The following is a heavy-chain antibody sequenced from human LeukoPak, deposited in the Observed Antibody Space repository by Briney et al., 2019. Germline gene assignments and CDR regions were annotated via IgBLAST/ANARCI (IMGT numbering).Heavy chain of an antibody. CDR2: ISYSGST. CDR1: GGSVSSTSYC. CDR3: ATHVRALDY. J-gene: IGHJ4*02. D-gene: IGHD1-26*01. V-gene: IGHV4-61*03. Sequence: PSETLSLTCAVSGGSVSSTSYCCIWIRQPPGKGLEWIGYISYSGSTNYNSFLKSRVTISLDTSKNHFSLKLTSVTAADTAVYYCATHVRALDYWGQGTLVTVSS.